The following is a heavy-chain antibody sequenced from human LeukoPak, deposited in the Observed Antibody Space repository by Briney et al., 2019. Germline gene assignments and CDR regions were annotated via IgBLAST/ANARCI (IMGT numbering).Heavy chain of an antibody. CDR1: GFTFSSYG. V-gene: IGHV3-33*01. CDR3: AGEKRITMIVVVMDY. D-gene: IGHD3-22*01. CDR2: IWYDGSNK. J-gene: IGHJ4*02. Sequence: GGSLRLSCAASGFTFSSYGMHWVRQAPGKGLECVAVIWYDGSNKYYADSVKGRFTISRDNSKNTLYLQMNSLRAEDTAVYYCAGEKRITMIVVVMDYWGQGTLVTVSS.